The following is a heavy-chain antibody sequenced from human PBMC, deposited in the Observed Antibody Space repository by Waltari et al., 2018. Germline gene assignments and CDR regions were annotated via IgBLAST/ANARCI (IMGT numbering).Heavy chain of an antibody. D-gene: IGHD3-3*01. CDR1: GGSISSYY. V-gene: IGHV4-59*01. J-gene: IGHJ6*03. Sequence: QVQLQESGPGLVKPSETLSLTCTVPGGSISSYYWSWIRQPPGKGLEWIGYIYYSGSTNYNPSLKSRVTISVDTSKNQFSLKLSSVTAADTAVYYCARGVWSGYSYYYYYMDVWGKGTTVTVSS. CDR2: IYYSGST. CDR3: ARGVWSGYSYYYYYMDV.